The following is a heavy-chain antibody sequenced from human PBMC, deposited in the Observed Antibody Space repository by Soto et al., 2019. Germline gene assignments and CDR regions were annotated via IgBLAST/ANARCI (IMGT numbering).Heavy chain of an antibody. CDR3: AIIFCSASSSYRYPSY. Sequence: ASVKVSCKASGYTFTNSGISWVRQAPGQGLEWMGWVSGYNGNTNYAQKVQGRVTMTTDTSTNTAYMELRSLRSDDTAVYYCAIIFCSASSSYRYPSYSGQAPL. J-gene: IGHJ4*02. D-gene: IGHD2-2*01. V-gene: IGHV1-18*04. CDR2: VSGYNGNT. CDR1: GYTFTNSG.